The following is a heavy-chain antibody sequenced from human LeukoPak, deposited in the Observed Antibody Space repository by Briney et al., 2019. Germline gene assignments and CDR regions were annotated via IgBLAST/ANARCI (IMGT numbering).Heavy chain of an antibody. CDR3: EDGIRDCSSTSCYVVDY. CDR1: GYRFSTYG. Sequence: GDSLKISCTGSGYRFSTYGIGWVRQMPGKGLEWMWISYPGDSDSRYSASLQGQVTFSADKSISTAYLHWSNLKASDTVFFHAEDGIRDCSSTSCYVVDYWGQGTLVTVSS. D-gene: IGHD2-2*01. V-gene: IGHV5-51*03. J-gene: IGHJ4*02. CDR2: SYPGDSDS.